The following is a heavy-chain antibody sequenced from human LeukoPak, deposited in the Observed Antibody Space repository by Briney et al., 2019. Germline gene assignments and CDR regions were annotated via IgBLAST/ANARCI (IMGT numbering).Heavy chain of an antibody. CDR1: GFTFSSYA. CDR2: ISGSGGST. D-gene: IGHD6-13*01. Sequence: PGGSLRLSCAASGFTFSSYAMSWVRRAPGKGREGVSVISGSGGSTNYADSVKGRFTISRDNSKNTLYLQMNSLRAEDTAVYYCGVYSSSWHDYWGQGTLVTVSS. CDR3: GVYSSSWHDY. V-gene: IGHV3-23*01. J-gene: IGHJ4*02.